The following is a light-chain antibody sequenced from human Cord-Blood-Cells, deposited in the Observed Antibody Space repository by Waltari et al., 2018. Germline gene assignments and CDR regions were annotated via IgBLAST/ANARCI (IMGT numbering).Light chain of an antibody. J-gene: IGKJ4*01. V-gene: IGKV4-1*01. CDR1: QSVLYSSNNKNY. Sequence: DIVMTQSPDSLAVSLGERATINCKSSQSVLYSSNNKNYLAWYQQKPGQPPKLLIYGAATRESGVPDRFSGNGSGTDFTLTISSLQAEDVAVYYFQQYYSTPLTFGGGTKVEIK. CDR3: QQYYSTPLT. CDR2: GAA.